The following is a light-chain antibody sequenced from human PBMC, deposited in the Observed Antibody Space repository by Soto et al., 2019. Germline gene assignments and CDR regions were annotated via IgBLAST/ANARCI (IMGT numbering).Light chain of an antibody. CDR1: SSDVGGYNY. J-gene: IGLJ3*02. V-gene: IGLV2-14*01. Sequence: QSALTQPASVSGSPGQSITISCTGTSSDVGGYNYVSWYQQHPGKAPKLMIYEVSNRPSGVSNRFSGSKSVNTASLTISGLQAEDEADYYCSSYTSSSTLQGVFGGGTKLTVL. CDR3: SSYTSSSTLQGV. CDR2: EVS.